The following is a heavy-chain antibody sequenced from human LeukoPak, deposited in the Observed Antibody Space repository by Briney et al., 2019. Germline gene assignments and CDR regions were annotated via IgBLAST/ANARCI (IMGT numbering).Heavy chain of an antibody. J-gene: IGHJ4*02. CDR3: ARMGVPLRVVPAASTQIDY. CDR1: GGSFSGYY. CDR2: INHSGST. Sequence: SEALSLTCAVYGGSFSGYYWSWIRQPPGEGLEWIGEINHSGSTNYNPSLKSRVTISVDTSKNQFSLKLSSVTAADTAVYYCARMGVPLRVVPAASTQIDYWGQGTLVTVSS. V-gene: IGHV4-34*01. D-gene: IGHD2-2*01.